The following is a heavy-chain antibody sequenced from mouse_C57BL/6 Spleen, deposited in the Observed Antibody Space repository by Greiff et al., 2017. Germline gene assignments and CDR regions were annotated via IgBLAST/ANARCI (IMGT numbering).Heavy chain of an antibody. V-gene: IGHV14-3*01. Sequence: EVQLQQSVAELVRPGASVKLSCTASGFNIENTYMHWVKQRPEQGLEWIGRIDPANGNTKYAPKFQGKATITADTSSNTAYLQLSSLTSEDTAIYYCARGLRSYYAMDYWGQGTSVTVSS. CDR2: IDPANGNT. CDR1: GFNIENTY. J-gene: IGHJ4*01. D-gene: IGHD2-4*01. CDR3: ARGLRSYYAMDY.